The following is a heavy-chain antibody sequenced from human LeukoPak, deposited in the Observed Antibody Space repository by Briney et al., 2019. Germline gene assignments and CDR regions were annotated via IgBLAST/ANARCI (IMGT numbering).Heavy chain of an antibody. J-gene: IGHJ4*02. Sequence: GGSLRLSCAASGFTFSSYSMNWVRQAPGKGLEWLSYISSSSIIYYADSVKGRFTISRDNAKNSLYLQMNSLRAEDTALYYCARGDTAMEYWGQGTLVTVSS. CDR1: GFTFSSYS. V-gene: IGHV3-48*01. D-gene: IGHD5-18*01. CDR3: ARGDTAMEY. CDR2: ISSSSII.